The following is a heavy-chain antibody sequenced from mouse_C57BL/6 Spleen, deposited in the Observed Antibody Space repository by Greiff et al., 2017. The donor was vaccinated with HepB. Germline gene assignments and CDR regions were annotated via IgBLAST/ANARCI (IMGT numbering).Heavy chain of an antibody. CDR1: GYTFTNYW. V-gene: IGHV1-63*01. CDR2: IYPGGGYT. J-gene: IGHJ4*01. D-gene: IGHD1-1*01. Sequence: VQLQQSGAELVRPGPSVKMSCKASGYTFTNYWIGWAKQRPGHGLEWIGDIYPGGGYTNYNEKFKGKATLTADKSSSTAYMQFSSLTSEDSAIYYCARRGGLLRGNYAMDYWGQGTSVTVSS. CDR3: ARRGGLLRGNYAMDY.